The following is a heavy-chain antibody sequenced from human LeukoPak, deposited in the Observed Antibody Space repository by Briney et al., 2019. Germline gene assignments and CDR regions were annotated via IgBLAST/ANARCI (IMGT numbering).Heavy chain of an antibody. CDR3: AKSSYYDSSGYYREYYFDY. V-gene: IGHV3-23*01. J-gene: IGHJ4*02. Sequence: PGGSLRLSCAASGFTFSTYAMSWVRQAPGKGLEWVSAISGGGGSTNYADSVKGRFTVSRDNSKSTLYLQMNSLRAEDTAVYYCAKSSYYDSSGYYREYYFDYWGQGTLVTVSS. CDR1: GFTFSTYA. CDR2: ISGGGGST. D-gene: IGHD3-22*01.